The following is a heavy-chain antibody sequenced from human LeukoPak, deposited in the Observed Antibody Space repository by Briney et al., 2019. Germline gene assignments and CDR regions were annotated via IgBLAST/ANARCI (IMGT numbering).Heavy chain of an antibody. D-gene: IGHD6-6*01. CDR3: AREGRIAARESYYYYYMDV. Sequence: ASVKVSCKASGGTFSSYAISWVRQAPGQGLEWMGGIIPIFGTANYAQKFQGRVTITADKSTSTAYMELSSLRSEDTAVYYCAREGRIAARESYYYYYMDVWGKGTTVTVSS. J-gene: IGHJ6*03. V-gene: IGHV1-69*06. CDR1: GGTFSSYA. CDR2: IIPIFGTA.